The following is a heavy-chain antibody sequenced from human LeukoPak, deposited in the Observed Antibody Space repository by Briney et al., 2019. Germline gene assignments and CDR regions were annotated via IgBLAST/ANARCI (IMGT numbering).Heavy chain of an antibody. CDR2: INPNSGGT. J-gene: IGHJ3*02. CDR1: EYTFTGYY. CDR3: ARVLRSSVGSIAVAGTAAFDI. D-gene: IGHD6-19*01. Sequence: ASVKVSCRASEYTFTGYYMHWVRQAPGQGLEWMGWINPNSGGTNYAQKFQGRVTMTRDTSISTAYMELSRLRSDDTAVYYCARVLRSSVGSIAVAGTAAFDIWGQGTMVTVSS. V-gene: IGHV1-2*02.